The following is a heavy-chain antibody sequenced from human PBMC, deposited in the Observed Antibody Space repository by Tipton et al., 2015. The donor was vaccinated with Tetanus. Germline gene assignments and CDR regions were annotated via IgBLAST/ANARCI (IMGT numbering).Heavy chain of an antibody. CDR3: ARGGVAGYSYGYGGSDY. CDR2: IYYSGST. Sequence: LRLSCTVSGGSISSGGYYWSWIRQHPGKGLEWIGYIYYSGSTYYNPSLKSRVTISVDTSKNQFSLKLSSVTAADTAVYYCARGGVAGYSYGYGGSDYWGQGTLVTVSS. J-gene: IGHJ4*02. V-gene: IGHV4-31*02. CDR1: GGSISSGGYY. D-gene: IGHD5-18*01.